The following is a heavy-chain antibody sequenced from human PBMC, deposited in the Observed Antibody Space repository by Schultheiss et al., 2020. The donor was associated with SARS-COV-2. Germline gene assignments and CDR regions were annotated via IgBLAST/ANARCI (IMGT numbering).Heavy chain of an antibody. J-gene: IGHJ3*02. CDR3: AREMGGGRLRGAFDI. V-gene: IGHV3-15*01. CDR1: GFTFSNAW. CDR2: IKSKTDGGTT. D-gene: IGHD3-16*01. Sequence: GGSLRLSCAASGFTFSNAWMSWVRQAPGKGLEWVGRIKSKTDGGTTDYAAPVKGRFTISRDNSKNTLYLQMNSLRAEDTAVYYCAREMGGGRLRGAFDIWGQGTMVTVSS.